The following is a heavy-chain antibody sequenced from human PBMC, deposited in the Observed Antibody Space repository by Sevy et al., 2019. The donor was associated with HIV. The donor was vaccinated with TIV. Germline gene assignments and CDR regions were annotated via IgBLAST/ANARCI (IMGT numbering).Heavy chain of an antibody. J-gene: IGHJ5*02. CDR1: GASITSSLYY. CDR2: IYVSEST. D-gene: IGHD3-10*01. Sequence: LSETLSLTCTVSGASITSSLYYWSWIRQPAGKGPEWIGRIYVSESTNYNPSLKSRVSMSIDSSKNQFSLKLSSVTAADTAVYYCAREFTGTTTDWFDPWGQGTLVTVSS. V-gene: IGHV4-61*02. CDR3: AREFTGTTTDWFDP.